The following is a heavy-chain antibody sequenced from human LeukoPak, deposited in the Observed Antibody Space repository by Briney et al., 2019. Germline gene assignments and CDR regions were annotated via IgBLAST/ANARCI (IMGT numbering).Heavy chain of an antibody. J-gene: IGHJ4*02. CDR1: GFTFNRYS. CDR3: ARDFACSFDY. V-gene: IGHV3-48*01. CDR2: ISGGGTGT. Sequence: PGGSLRLSCVASGFTFNRYSMNWVRQAPGKGLEWLAYISGGGTGTYYADSVKGRFTLSSDNAKNPLYLQVNSLRVEDTAVYYCARDFACSFDYWGQGTLVTVSS. D-gene: IGHD3-10*02.